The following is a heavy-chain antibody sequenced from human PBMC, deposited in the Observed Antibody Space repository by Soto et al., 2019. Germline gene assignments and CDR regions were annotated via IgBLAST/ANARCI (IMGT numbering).Heavy chain of an antibody. D-gene: IGHD2-21*02. J-gene: IGHJ4*02. Sequence: ASVKVSCKSSGYPFNTYYLHWVRQAPGQSLEKKGMIHPSGGGSTYAQKFLGRVTMTMDSSTSTVFMELTSLRSADTSVYYCARGGHIAVVTDSFDSWGQGTLVTVSP. V-gene: IGHV1-46*02. CDR3: ARGGHIAVVTDSFDS. CDR1: GYPFNTYY. CDR2: IHPSGGGS.